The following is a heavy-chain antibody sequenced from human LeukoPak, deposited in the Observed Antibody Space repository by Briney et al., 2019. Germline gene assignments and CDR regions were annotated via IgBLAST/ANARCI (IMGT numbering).Heavy chain of an antibody. V-gene: IGHV4-4*02. J-gene: IGHJ4*02. Sequence: SGTLSLTCAVSGGSISSSNWWSWVRQPPGKGLEWIGEIYHSGSTNYNPSLKSRVTISVDKSKNQFSLKLSSVTAADTAVYYCARVDYGDYGGPYYFDYWGQGTLVTVSS. CDR2: IYHSGST. D-gene: IGHD4-17*01. CDR3: ARVDYGDYGGPYYFDY. CDR1: GGSISSSNW.